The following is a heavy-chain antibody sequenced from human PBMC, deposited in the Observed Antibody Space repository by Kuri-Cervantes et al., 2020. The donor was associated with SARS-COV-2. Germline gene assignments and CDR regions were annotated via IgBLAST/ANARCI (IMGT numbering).Heavy chain of an antibody. J-gene: IGHJ5*02. V-gene: IGHV3-30-3*01. CDR3: ATIAIVVVFNNWFDP. CDR1: GFTFSSYA. Sequence: PGGSLRLSCAASGFTFSSYAMHWVRQAPGKGLEWVAVISYDGSNKYYADSVKGRFTISRDNSKNTLYLQMNSLRAEDTAVYYCATIAIVVVFNNWFDPWGQGTLVTVSS. D-gene: IGHD2-2*01. CDR2: ISYDGSNK.